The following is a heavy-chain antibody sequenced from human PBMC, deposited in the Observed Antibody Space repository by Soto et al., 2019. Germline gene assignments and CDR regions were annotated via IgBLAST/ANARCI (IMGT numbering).Heavy chain of an antibody. CDR3: ARGDRGGFDL. CDR1: GFTFDYYL. D-gene: IGHD3-16*01. CDR2: IHSDGTSK. J-gene: IGHJ3*01. Sequence: EVQLVESGGGLVQPGESLRLSCAASGFTFDYYLMHWVRQVPGKGLVWVSRIHSDGTSKTYADSVKGRFTISRDNAKNTLDLQMNSLRADDTAVYYCARGDRGGFDLWGQGTVVTVSS. V-gene: IGHV3-74*01.